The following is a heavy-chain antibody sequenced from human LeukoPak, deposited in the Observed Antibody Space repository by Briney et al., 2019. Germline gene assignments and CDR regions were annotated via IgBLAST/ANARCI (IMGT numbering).Heavy chain of an antibody. CDR2: INHSGST. J-gene: IGHJ3*02. CDR3: ARPAGDDILTGYQESFAFDI. Sequence: PSETLSLTCAVYGGSFSGYYWSWIRQPPGKGLEWIGEINHSGSTNYNPSLKSRVTISVDTSKNQFSLKLSSVTAADTAVYYCARPAGDDILTGYQESFAFDIWGQGTMVTVFS. CDR1: GGSFSGYY. V-gene: IGHV4-34*01. D-gene: IGHD3-9*01.